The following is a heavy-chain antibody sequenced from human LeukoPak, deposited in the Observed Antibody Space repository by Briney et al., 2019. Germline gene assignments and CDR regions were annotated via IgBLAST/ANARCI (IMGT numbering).Heavy chain of an antibody. CDR3: VREHDWGDFDH. V-gene: IGHV4-61*01. Sequence: SETLSLTCTVSGGSVSSGSYYWSWIRQPPGKGLEWIGYIYYSGSTNYNPSLKSRVTISADTSKNQFSLKLSSVTAADTAVYYCVREHDWGDFDHWGQGTLVTVSS. D-gene: IGHD3-9*01. J-gene: IGHJ4*02. CDR2: IYYSGST. CDR1: GGSVSSGSYY.